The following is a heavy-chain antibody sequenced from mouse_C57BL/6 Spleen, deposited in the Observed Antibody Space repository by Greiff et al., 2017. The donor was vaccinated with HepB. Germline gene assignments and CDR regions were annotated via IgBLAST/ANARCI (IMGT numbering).Heavy chain of an antibody. CDR2: IYPRDGST. V-gene: IGHV1-78*01. CDR1: GYTFTDHT. Sequence: VQLVESDAELVKPGASVKISCKVSGYTFTDHTIHWMKQRPEQGLEWIGYIYPRDGSTKYNEKFKGKATLTADKSSSTAYMQLSSLTSEDSAVSSCARGGYYGASGEYDVWGKGTTVTVSS. J-gene: IGHJ1*03. CDR3: ARGGYYGASGEYDV. D-gene: IGHD1-1*02.